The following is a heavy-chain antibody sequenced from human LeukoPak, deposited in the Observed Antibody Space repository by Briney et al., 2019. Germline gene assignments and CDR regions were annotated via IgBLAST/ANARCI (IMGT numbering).Heavy chain of an antibody. V-gene: IGHV3-74*01. CDR2: INSDGSST. D-gene: IGHD2-8*01. Sequence: QAGGSLRLSCAASGFTFSSYWMHWVRQAPGKGLVWVSRINSDGSSTSYADSVKGRFTISRDNAKNTLYLQMNSLRTEDTAVYYCAKDRCSNGIGCYYYYMEVWGKGTTVTISS. CDR3: AKDRCSNGIGCYYYYMEV. J-gene: IGHJ6*03. CDR1: GFTFSSYW.